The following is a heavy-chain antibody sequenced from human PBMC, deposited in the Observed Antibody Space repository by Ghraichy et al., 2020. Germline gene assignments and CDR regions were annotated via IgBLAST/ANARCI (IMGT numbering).Heavy chain of an antibody. CDR2: INHSGST. D-gene: IGHD3-3*01. CDR3: ARGGPDFWSGYLNYYYYYMDV. V-gene: IGHV4-34*01. J-gene: IGHJ6*03. CDR1: GGSFSGYY. Sequence: SETLSLTCAVYGGSFSGYYWSWIRQPPGKGLEWIGEINHSGSTNYNPSLKSRVTISVDTSKNQFSLKLSSVTAADTAVYYCARGGPDFWSGYLNYYYYYMDVWGKGTTVTVSS.